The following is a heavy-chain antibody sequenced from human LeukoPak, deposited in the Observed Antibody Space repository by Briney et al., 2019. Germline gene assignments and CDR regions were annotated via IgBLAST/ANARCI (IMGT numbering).Heavy chain of an antibody. CDR1: GFTFDDYA. V-gene: IGHV3-23*01. CDR2: ISGDGHRT. J-gene: IGHJ4*02. CDR3: AKVNWCSATCADA. D-gene: IGHD2-2*01. Sequence: GGSLRLSCAASGFTFDDYAMHWVRQAPGKGLEWVSGISGDGHRTYYAGSVKGRFTISRDNSKNTLSLQMNSLRAEDTAVYYCAKVNWCSATCADAWGQGTLVTVSS.